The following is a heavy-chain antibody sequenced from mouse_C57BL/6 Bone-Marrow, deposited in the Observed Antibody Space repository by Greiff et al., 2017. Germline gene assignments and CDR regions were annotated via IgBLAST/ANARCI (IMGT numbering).Heavy chain of an antibody. CDR1: GYAFSSSW. CDR2: IYPGDGDT. J-gene: IGHJ3*01. Sequence: VQLQQSGPELVKPGASVKISCKASGYAFSSSWMNWVKQRPGKGLEWIGRIYPGDGDTNYNGKFKGKATLTAAKSSSTAYMQLSSLTSEDSAVYFCAQGDGSSLFAYWGQGTLVTVSA. V-gene: IGHV1-82*01. CDR3: AQGDGSSLFAY. D-gene: IGHD1-1*01.